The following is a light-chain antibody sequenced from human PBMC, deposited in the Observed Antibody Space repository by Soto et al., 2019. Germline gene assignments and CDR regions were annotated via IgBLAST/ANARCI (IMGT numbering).Light chain of an antibody. J-gene: IGLJ1*01. CDR2: EVS. Sequence: QSALTQPASVSGSPGQSITISCTGTSSDVGGYNYVSWYQQHPGKAPKLMIYEVSNRPSGVSNRFSGSKSGNTASLTISGLQAEDEADYYCSSYTSTYTPLYVFGTGTKVTAL. CDR1: SSDVGGYNY. CDR3: SSYTSTYTPLYV. V-gene: IGLV2-14*01.